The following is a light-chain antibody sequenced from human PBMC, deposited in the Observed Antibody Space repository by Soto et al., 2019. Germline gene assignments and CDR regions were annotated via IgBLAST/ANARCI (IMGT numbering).Light chain of an antibody. V-gene: IGKV1-5*03. CDR3: QQYNSYPFT. CDR2: QAS. Sequence: DIQMTQSPSTLSPSVGDRVTITCRASQSISSWLAGYQQKPGKAPKLLLYQASSLESGVPSRFSGSGSGTEFTLTISSLQPDDFAAYYCQQYNSYPFTFGPGTKVDIK. CDR1: QSISSW. J-gene: IGKJ3*01.